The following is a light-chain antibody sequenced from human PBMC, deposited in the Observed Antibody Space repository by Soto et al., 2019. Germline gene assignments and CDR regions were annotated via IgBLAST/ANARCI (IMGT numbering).Light chain of an antibody. CDR2: GVS. Sequence: EIVLTQSPGNLSLSPGERATLSCRASQSVRSSYLAWYQQKLGQAPRLLIYGVSNMATGIPDRFSGSGSGTDFTLTISRLESEDFAVYYCQQYGTSPRTFGQGTKVEIK. CDR1: QSVRSSY. V-gene: IGKV3-20*01. J-gene: IGKJ1*01. CDR3: QQYGTSPRT.